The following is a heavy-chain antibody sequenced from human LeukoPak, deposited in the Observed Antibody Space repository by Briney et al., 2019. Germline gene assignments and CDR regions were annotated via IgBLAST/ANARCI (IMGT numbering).Heavy chain of an antibody. J-gene: IGHJ4*02. CDR1: GFTFEDYG. CDR3: ARDRGYYYDSSGTGYFDY. D-gene: IGHD3-22*01. CDR2: INWNGGST. V-gene: IGHV3-20*04. Sequence: GGSLRLSCAASGFTFEDYGMTWVRHTPGKGLEWGSDINWNGGSTGYQESVKGRSTISRANAKNSLYLQMNRLKAEDTALYYCARDRGYYYDSSGTGYFDYWGQGTLVTVSS.